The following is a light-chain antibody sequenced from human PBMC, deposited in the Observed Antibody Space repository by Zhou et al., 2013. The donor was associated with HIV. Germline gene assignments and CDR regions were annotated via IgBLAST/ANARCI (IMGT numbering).Light chain of an antibody. V-gene: IGKV3D-15*01. CDR3: QQANSFPRIT. CDR2: GAS. Sequence: DIVMTQSPATLSVSLGERATLSCRASQSVSSALAWYQQKTGQAPRLLIYGASTRATGIPARFSGSGSGTEFTLTISSLQSEDFATYYCQQANSFPRITFGQGTRLEIK. CDR1: QSVSSA. J-gene: IGKJ5*01.